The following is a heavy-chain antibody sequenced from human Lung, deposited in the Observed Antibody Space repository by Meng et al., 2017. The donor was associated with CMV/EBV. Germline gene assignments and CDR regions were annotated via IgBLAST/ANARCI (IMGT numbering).Heavy chain of an antibody. CDR3: AREDYYDSSGYHKTLDI. J-gene: IGHJ4*03. CDR2: ILYSGGT. V-gene: IGHV4-39*07. Sequence: SETLSLXFLFSFGSLKNTDYYWAWVRQVPGKGLEWIGSILYSGGTYYNPSLGSRVTILLDTSKNQFSLKVNSVTAADTAVYYCAREDYYDSSGYHKTLDIRGQGXLVTVSS. CDR1: FGSLKNTDYY. D-gene: IGHD3-22*01.